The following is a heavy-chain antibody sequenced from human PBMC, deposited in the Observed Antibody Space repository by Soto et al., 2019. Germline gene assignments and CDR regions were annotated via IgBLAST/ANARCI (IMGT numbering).Heavy chain of an antibody. CDR2: IYYSRSD. V-gene: IGHV4-30-4*01. CDR1: GDSINSADYY. Sequence: SETLSLTCTVSGDSINSADYYWSWLRQPPWKGLEWIGYIYYSRSDYYNPSLGRRATITIDTSRNQFSLNLMSVTAAGTAVYYCARVVQYYDSSGSSFYYFVYWGHGAPVTVSX. J-gene: IGHJ4*01. CDR3: ARVVQYYDSSGSSFYYFVY. D-gene: IGHD3-22*01.